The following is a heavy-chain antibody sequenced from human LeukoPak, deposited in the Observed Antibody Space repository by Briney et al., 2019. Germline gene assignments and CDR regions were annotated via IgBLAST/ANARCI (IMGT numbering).Heavy chain of an antibody. CDR1: GFTFSDYY. V-gene: IGHV3-11*01. CDR2: ITGDGTVI. D-gene: IGHD1-14*01. CDR3: ARDGRGSGWENADNHHTFSMDV. Sequence: GGSLRLSCAASGFTFSDYYMSWIRQAPEKGLEWLSYITGDGTVIFYVDSVKGRFSISRDNAKNSLYLQMNSLRDEDTAVYYCARDGRGSGWENADNHHTFSMDVWGQGTTVTVSS. J-gene: IGHJ6*02.